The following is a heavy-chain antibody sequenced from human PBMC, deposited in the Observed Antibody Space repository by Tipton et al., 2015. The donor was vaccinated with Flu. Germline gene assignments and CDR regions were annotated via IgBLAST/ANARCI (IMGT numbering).Heavy chain of an antibody. CDR1: GGSIGSSTYY. J-gene: IGHJ4*02. V-gene: IGHV4-39*01. CDR3: AGHFTAGLFAS. D-gene: IGHD6-13*01. CDR2: LYDSGIT. Sequence: LRLSCTVFGGSIGSSTYYWGWIRQPPGKGLEWIGSLYDSGITYYNPSLKSRVTISLDTSKNQFSLRLSSVTAADTAVYYCAGHFTAGLFASWGQGTPVTVSS.